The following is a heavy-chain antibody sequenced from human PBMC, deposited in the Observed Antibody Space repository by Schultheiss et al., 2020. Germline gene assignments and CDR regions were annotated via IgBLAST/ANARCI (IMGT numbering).Heavy chain of an antibody. CDR1: GGSISSYY. Sequence: SETLSLTCTVSGGSISSYYWSWIRQPPGKGLEWIGYIYYSGSTYYNPSLKSRVTISVDTSKNQFSLKLSSVTAADTAVYYCARTLVPAAIYYYYYGMDVWGQGTTVTVSS. V-gene: IGHV4-30-4*01. J-gene: IGHJ6*02. CDR2: IYYSGST. D-gene: IGHD2-2*02. CDR3: ARTLVPAAIYYYYYGMDV.